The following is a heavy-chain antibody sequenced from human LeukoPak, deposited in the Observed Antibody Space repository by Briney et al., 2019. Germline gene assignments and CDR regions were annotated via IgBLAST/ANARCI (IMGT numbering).Heavy chain of an antibody. J-gene: IGHJ4*02. CDR2: ISSSGNNI. D-gene: IGHD6-19*01. Sequence: GGSLRLSCAASGFTFSSYEMNWISQAPGKGLEWVSYISSSGNNIYYADSVKGRFTISRDNAKKSLYLQMNSLRAEDTAVYYCATDSSGWFDYWGQGALVTVSS. CDR1: GFTFSSYE. V-gene: IGHV3-48*03. CDR3: ATDSSGWFDY.